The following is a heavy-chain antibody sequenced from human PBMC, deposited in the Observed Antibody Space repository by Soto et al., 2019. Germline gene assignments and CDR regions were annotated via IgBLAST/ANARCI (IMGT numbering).Heavy chain of an antibody. V-gene: IGHV4-34*02. J-gene: IGHJ1*01. Sequence: QAQIQQSGARLLKPSETLSLTCSVSGGSFTGYFYSWIRLSPGRGLEWIGETNDGGITKYSPSLKSRATMSADKAKKQFSLRLTSVTAADTGVYYCAPTPRLLVPWGQGTPVVVSS. CDR1: GGSFTGYF. CDR3: APTPRLLVP. D-gene: IGHD2-8*02. CDR2: TNDGGIT.